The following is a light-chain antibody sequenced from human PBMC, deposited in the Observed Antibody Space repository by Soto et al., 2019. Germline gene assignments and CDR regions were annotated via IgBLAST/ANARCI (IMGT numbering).Light chain of an antibody. CDR1: QDVMYD. CDR2: GAS. CDR3: QQYRSWPRT. V-gene: IGKV3-15*01. Sequence: EIVLTQSPAALSVSPGGRATLSCRASQDVMYDLAWYQQKPGQAPRLLVYGASTRATDAPPRFRGSGSGREFSLTSSSLQAEDFATCDCQQYRSWPRTFGQGSRVEIK. J-gene: IGKJ1*01.